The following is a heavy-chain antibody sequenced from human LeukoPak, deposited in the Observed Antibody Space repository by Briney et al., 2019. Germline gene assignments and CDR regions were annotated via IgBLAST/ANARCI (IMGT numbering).Heavy chain of an antibody. Sequence: GSSVTLSCKASGGTFSSYAISWVRQAPGQGLEWMGRIIPIFGTANYAQKFQGRVTITADKSTSTAYMELSSLRSEDTAVYYCAAPRGGDGYNLYYFDYWGQGTLVTVS. CDR1: GGTFSSYA. V-gene: IGHV1-69*06. D-gene: IGHD5-24*01. CDR3: AAPRGGDGYNLYYFDY. CDR2: IIPIFGTA. J-gene: IGHJ4*02.